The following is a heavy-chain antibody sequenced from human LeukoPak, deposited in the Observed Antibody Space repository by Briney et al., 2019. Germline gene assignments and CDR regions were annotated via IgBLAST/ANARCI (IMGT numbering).Heavy chain of an antibody. Sequence: ASVKVSCKASGYTFNGYYKHWVRQAPGQGLEWMGWINPNSGGTNYAQKFQGRVTMTRDTSISTAYMELSRLRSDDTAVYYCARGLWYYYDSSGYSTRDAFDIWGQGTMVTVSS. CDR3: ARGLWYYYDSSGYSTRDAFDI. J-gene: IGHJ3*02. CDR1: GYTFNGYY. D-gene: IGHD3-22*01. CDR2: INPNSGGT. V-gene: IGHV1-2*02.